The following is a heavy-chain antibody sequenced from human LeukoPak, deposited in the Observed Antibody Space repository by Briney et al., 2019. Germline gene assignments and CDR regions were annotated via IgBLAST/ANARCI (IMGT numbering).Heavy chain of an antibody. Sequence: GGSLRLSCAASGFTFSSYSMNWVRQAPGKGLVWVSRINTDGSSTSYADSVKGRFTISRDNAKNTLYLQMNSLRAEDTAVYYCARDRATYYYDSSGYQGNWFDPWGQGTLVTVSS. D-gene: IGHD3-22*01. J-gene: IGHJ5*02. CDR1: GFTFSSYS. CDR3: ARDRATYYYDSSGYQGNWFDP. CDR2: INTDGSST. V-gene: IGHV3-74*01.